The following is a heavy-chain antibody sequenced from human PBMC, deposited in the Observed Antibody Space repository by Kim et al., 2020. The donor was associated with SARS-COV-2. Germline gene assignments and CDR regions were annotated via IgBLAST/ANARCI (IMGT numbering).Heavy chain of an antibody. D-gene: IGHD3-10*01. V-gene: IGHV1-18*01. J-gene: IGHJ4*02. CDR1: GYTFTSYG. Sequence: ASVKVSCKASGYTFTSYGISWVRQAPGQGLEWMGWISAYNGNTNYAQKLQGRVTMTTDTSTSTAYMELRSLRSDDTAVYYCARDSRITMVRGVIIAPLDYWGQGTLVTVSS. CDR2: ISAYNGNT. CDR3: ARDSRITMVRGVIIAPLDY.